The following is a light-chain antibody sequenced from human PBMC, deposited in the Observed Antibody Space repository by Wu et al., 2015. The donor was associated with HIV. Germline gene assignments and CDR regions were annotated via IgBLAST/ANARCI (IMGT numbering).Light chain of an antibody. Sequence: IVMTQSPATLSVSPGERATLSCRASQSVNSNLAWYQQKPGQAPRLLIYGASTRATDIPVRFSGSGSGTEFTLTISSLQSEDFAVYFCLQYDNWPPWTFGQGTKVEIK. J-gene: IGKJ1*01. CDR2: GAS. CDR1: QSVNSN. V-gene: IGKV3-15*01. CDR3: LQYDNWPPWT.